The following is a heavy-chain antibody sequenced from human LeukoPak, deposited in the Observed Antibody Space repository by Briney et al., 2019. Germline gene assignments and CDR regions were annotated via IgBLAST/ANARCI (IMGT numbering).Heavy chain of an antibody. CDR3: ARHPYYDFWSGYYTGYYFDY. Sequence: GESLKISCKGSGYSFTSYWIVWVRQMPGKGLEWMGIIYPGDSDTRYSPSFQGQVTISADKSTSTAYLQWSSLKASDTAMYYCARHPYYDFWSGYYTGYYFDYWGQGTLVTVSS. V-gene: IGHV5-51*01. CDR1: GYSFTSYW. D-gene: IGHD3-3*01. J-gene: IGHJ4*02. CDR2: IYPGDSDT.